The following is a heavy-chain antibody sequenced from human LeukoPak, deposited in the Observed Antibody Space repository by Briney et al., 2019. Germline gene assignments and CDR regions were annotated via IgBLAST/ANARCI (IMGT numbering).Heavy chain of an antibody. D-gene: IGHD3-22*01. CDR3: ARDGYYYDSSLDS. CDR2: ISDDGSGK. J-gene: IGHJ4*02. V-gene: IGHV3-30*04. Sequence: GGSLRLSCAASEFTFSNYAIHWVRQAPGKGLEWVTIISDDGSGKYYADSVKGRFTISRDNSKNTVYLQMNSLREDDPAVYYCARDGYYYDSSLDSWGQGTLVTVSS. CDR1: EFTFSNYA.